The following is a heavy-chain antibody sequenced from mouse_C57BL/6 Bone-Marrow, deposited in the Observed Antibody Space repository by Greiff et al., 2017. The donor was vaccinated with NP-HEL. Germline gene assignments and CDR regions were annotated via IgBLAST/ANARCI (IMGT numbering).Heavy chain of an antibody. CDR3: ARSVIPSGDY. V-gene: IGHV5-6*01. D-gene: IGHD5-1-1*01. J-gene: IGHJ2*01. CDR1: GFTFSSYG. CDR2: ISSGGSYT. Sequence: EVKLMESGGDLVKPGGSLKLSCAASGFTFSSYGMSWVRQTPDKRLEWVATISSGGSYTYYPDSVKGRFTISRDNAKNTLYLQMSSLKSEDTAMYYCARSVIPSGDYWGQGTTLTVSS.